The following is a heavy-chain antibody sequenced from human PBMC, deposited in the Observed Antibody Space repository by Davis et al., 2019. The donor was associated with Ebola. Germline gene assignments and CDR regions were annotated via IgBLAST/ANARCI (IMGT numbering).Heavy chain of an antibody. J-gene: IGHJ4*02. CDR2: ISAYNGNT. Sequence: ASVKVSCKASGYTFTSYGISWVRQAPGQGLEWMGWISAYNGNTNYAQKLQGRVTMTTDTSTSTAYMELRSLRSDDTAVYYCARPAGYYDSSGYYYPYFDYWGQGTLVTVSS. D-gene: IGHD3-22*01. CDR1: GYTFTSYG. V-gene: IGHV1-18*01. CDR3: ARPAGYYDSSGYYYPYFDY.